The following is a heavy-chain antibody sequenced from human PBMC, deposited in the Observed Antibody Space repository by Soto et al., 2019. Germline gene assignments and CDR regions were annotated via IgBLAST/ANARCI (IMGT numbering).Heavy chain of an antibody. CDR3: AREDCSGGSCRRGLDY. CDR2: IYHSGST. Sequence: PSETLSLTCAVSSGSISSSNWWSWVRQPPGKGLEWIGEIYHSGSTNYNPSLKSRVTISVDKSTNQFSLRLSSVTAADTAVYYCAREDCSGGSCRRGLDYWSQGTLVTVSS. V-gene: IGHV4-4*02. D-gene: IGHD2-15*01. CDR1: SGSISSSNW. J-gene: IGHJ4*02.